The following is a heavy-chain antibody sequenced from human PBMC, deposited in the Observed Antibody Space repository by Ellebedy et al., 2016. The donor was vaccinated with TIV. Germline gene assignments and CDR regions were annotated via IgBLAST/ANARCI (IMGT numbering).Heavy chain of an antibody. J-gene: IGHJ6*02. Sequence: ASVKVSXKASGYTFTAYRMHWVRQAPGQGLEWMGWINPNSGDTSYAQNFQGRVTMTRDTAISTAYMELSRLRSEDSAVYYCGTGDWTFLGMDVWGPGTTVTVSS. V-gene: IGHV1-2*02. CDR2: INPNSGDT. CDR3: GTGDWTFLGMDV. D-gene: IGHD2-21*02. CDR1: GYTFTAYR.